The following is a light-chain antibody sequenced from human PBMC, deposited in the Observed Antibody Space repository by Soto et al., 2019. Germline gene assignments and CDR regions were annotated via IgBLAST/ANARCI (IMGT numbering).Light chain of an antibody. J-gene: IGKJ2*01. Sequence: EIVLTQSPATLSVSPGERATLSCRASQSVSNNLAWYQQKPGQTPRLLIYDASTRATGVPARFSGSGSGTEFTLAISSLQSEDFAVYYCQQYNNWPRGTFGQGTKLEIK. V-gene: IGKV3-15*01. CDR1: QSVSNN. CDR3: QQYNNWPRGT. CDR2: DAS.